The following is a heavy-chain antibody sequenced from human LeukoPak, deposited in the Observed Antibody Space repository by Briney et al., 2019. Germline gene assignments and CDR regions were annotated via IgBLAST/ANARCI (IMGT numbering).Heavy chain of an antibody. J-gene: IGHJ4*02. CDR2: INEDATTI. CDR1: GFAFSAYW. CDR3: VRDLVFVWTPGDDFDF. Sequence: GGSLRLSCAASGFAFSAYWMHWVRQAPGKGLEWVARINEDATTISYADSVKGRFIISRDSTKKSLYLQMNNLSAEDTAVYYCVRDLVFVWTPGDDFDFWGQGTLVIVSS. D-gene: IGHD3-16*01. V-gene: IGHV3-74*01.